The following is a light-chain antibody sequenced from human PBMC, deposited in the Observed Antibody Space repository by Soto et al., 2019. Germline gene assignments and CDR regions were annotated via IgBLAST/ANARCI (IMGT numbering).Light chain of an antibody. CDR1: SSNIGRNT. J-gene: IGLJ1*01. CDR2: INN. V-gene: IGLV1-44*01. CDR3: AAWDDSLNGYV. Sequence: QSVLTQPPSASGTPGQRVTISCSGSSSNIGRNTVNWYQQLPGTAPKLLIYINNQRPSGVPDRFPGSKSGTSASLAISGLQSEYEADYYCAAWDDSLNGYVFGTGTKVTVL.